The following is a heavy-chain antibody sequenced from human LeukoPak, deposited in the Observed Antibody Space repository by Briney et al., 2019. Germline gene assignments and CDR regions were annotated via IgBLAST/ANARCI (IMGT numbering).Heavy chain of an antibody. CDR1: GGSFNSYY. D-gene: IGHD3-22*01. J-gene: IGHJ6*02. V-gene: IGHV4-34*01. Sequence: SETLSLTCAVYGGSFNSYYWNWVRQPPGKGLEWIGEIDHFGSTNYNPSLKSRVTISVDTSKNQFSLKLSSVTAADTAVYYCARSPYYDSSGYTYYYGMDVWGQGTTVTVSS. CDR2: IDHFGST. CDR3: ARSPYYDSSGYTYYYGMDV.